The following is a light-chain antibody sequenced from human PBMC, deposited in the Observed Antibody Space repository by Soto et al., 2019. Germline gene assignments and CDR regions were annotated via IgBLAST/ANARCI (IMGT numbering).Light chain of an antibody. J-gene: IGLJ2*01. CDR2: DVN. Sequence: QSALTQPRSVSGSPGQSVTISCTGASGDIGGYNYVSWYQHHPGKAPKLIIFDVNKRPSEVPDRFSGSKSGNTASLTISGLQPEDEADYYCCSYAGSSLVFGGGTKVTVL. V-gene: IGLV2-11*01. CDR3: CSYAGSSLV. CDR1: SGDIGGYNY.